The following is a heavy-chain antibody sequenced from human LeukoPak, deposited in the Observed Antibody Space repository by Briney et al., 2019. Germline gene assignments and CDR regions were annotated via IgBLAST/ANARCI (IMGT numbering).Heavy chain of an antibody. Sequence: GGSLRLSCAASGFTFSSYWMSWVRQAPGKGLEWVANIKQDGSEKYYVDSVKGRFTISRDNAKNSLYLQMNSLRAEDTAVYYCARDPRLAGGCCSGGSCWFDYWGQGTLVTVSS. D-gene: IGHD2-15*01. CDR1: GFTFSSYW. J-gene: IGHJ4*02. CDR2: IKQDGSEK. V-gene: IGHV3-7*01. CDR3: ARDPRLAGGCCSGGSCWFDY.